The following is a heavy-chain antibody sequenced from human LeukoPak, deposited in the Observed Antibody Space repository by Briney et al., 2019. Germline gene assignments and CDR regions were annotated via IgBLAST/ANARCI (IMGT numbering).Heavy chain of an antibody. Sequence: ASVKVSCKVSGYTLTELSMHWVRQAPGKGLEWMGGFDPEDGETIHAQKFQGRVTMTEDTSTDTAYMELSSLRSEDTAVYYCATSWVVAGIGTYYGMDVWGKGTTVTVSS. CDR2: FDPEDGET. V-gene: IGHV1-24*01. J-gene: IGHJ6*04. D-gene: IGHD6-19*01. CDR3: ATSWVVAGIGTYYGMDV. CDR1: GYTLTELS.